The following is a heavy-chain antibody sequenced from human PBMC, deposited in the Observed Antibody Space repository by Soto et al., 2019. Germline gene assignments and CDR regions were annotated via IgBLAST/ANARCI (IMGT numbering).Heavy chain of an antibody. Sequence: ASVKVSCKASGYTFTSYYMHWVRQAPGQGLEWMGIINPSGGSTSYAQKFQGRVTMTRDTSTSTVYMELSSLRSEDTAVYYCARQGAAAKGVQDWFDPWGQGTLVTVSS. V-gene: IGHV1-46*01. J-gene: IGHJ5*02. CDR2: INPSGGST. CDR1: GYTFTSYY. CDR3: ARQGAAAKGVQDWFDP. D-gene: IGHD2-2*01.